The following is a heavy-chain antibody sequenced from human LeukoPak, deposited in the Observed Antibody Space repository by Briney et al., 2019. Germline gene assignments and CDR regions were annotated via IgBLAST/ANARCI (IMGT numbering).Heavy chain of an antibody. CDR1: GFTFSDYS. CDR3: VRDLLGSGSTTAYLHH. CDR2: ISRRNRHV. V-gene: IGHV3-21*01. J-gene: IGHJ1*01. D-gene: IGHD1-1*01. Sequence: GGSLRLSCTASGFTFSDYSMNWVRQAPGKGLEWVSSISRRNRHVYYAGSVKGRFTISRDNAWNSLYLQMNSLRAEDMAVYFCVRDLLGSGSTTAYLHHWGQGTLVTVSS.